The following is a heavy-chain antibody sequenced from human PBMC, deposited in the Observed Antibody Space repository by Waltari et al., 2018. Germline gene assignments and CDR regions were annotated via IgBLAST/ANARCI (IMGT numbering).Heavy chain of an antibody. CDR2: VFHTGSP. V-gene: IGHV4-38-2*02. Sequence: QLQASGPGLVKPSETLSLTCRVSGFSMTRSYWAWIRQPPGKGLEWIGSVFHTGSPSYNPSLKSRVTISVDSSKNQFTLRLTAVTAADTAVYYCAGEKARYGFDVWGQGTTVTVSS. J-gene: IGHJ6*02. CDR1: GFSMTRSY. CDR3: AGEKARYGFDV.